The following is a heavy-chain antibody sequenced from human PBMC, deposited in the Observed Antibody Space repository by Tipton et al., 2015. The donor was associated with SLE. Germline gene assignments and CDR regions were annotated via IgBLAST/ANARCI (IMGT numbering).Heavy chain of an antibody. CDR3: ASTLRGYSYD. J-gene: IGHJ4*02. D-gene: IGHD5-18*01. CDR1: GFTFSSYA. V-gene: IGHV3-23*01. Sequence: GSLRLSCAASGFTFSSYAMSWVRQAPGKGLEWVSAISGSGGSTYYADSVKGRFTISRDNAKNSLYLQMNSLRAEDTAVYYCASTLRGYSYDWGQGTLVTVSS. CDR2: ISGSGGST.